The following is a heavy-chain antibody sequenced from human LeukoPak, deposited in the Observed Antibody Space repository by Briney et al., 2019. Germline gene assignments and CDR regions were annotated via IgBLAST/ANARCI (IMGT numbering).Heavy chain of an antibody. CDR3: ARLKMDTLAARVNAFDI. CDR1: GGSMSSGTYY. D-gene: IGHD6-25*01. Sequence: PSETLSLTCTVSGGSMSSGTYYWGWIRQPPRKGLEWIASIRYLGSTFYNPSLQSRVTISVDTPKNQFSLKLSSVTAADTAVYYCARLKMDTLAARVNAFDIWGQGTMVTVSS. J-gene: IGHJ3*02. V-gene: IGHV4-39*01. CDR2: IRYLGST.